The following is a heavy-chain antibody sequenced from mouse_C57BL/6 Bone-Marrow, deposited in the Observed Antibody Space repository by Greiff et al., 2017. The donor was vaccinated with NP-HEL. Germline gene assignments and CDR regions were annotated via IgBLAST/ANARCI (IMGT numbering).Heavy chain of an antibody. J-gene: IGHJ2*01. V-gene: IGHV1-76*01. Sequence: VQLQQSGPELVKPGASVKISCKASGYTFTDYYINWVKQRPGQGLEWIARIYPGSGNTYYNEKFKGKATLTAEKSSSTAYMQLSSLTSEDSAVYFCARDDYGGQGTTLTVSS. CDR3: ARDDY. CDR1: GYTFTDYY. CDR2: IYPGSGNT.